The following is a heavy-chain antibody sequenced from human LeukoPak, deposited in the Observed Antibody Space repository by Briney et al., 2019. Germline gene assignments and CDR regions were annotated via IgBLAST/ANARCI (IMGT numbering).Heavy chain of an antibody. CDR2: INSDESSI. CDR3: TRGTATGDDH. D-gene: IGHD7-27*01. Sequence: GGSLRLSCAASGFTFSSYWMYWVRQAPGKGLVWVSRINSDESSISYADSVKVRFTISRDNAKNTLYLQMNSLRAEDTAVYYCTRGTATGDDHWGQGTLVTVSS. CDR1: GFTFSSYW. J-gene: IGHJ4*02. V-gene: IGHV3-74*01.